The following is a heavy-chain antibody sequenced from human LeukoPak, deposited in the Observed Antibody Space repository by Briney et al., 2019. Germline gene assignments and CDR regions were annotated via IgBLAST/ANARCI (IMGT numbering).Heavy chain of an antibody. Sequence: GASVKVSCKASGYTFTHYVITWVRQAPGQGLEWMGWTNVHNGNINYAQKFQGRISMTTVTSTTTAFMELRSLRSDDTAVYYCARGIEGYDVLTGYYHWGQGSLVTVSS. D-gene: IGHD3-9*01. CDR2: TNVHNGNI. CDR3: ARGIEGYDVLTGYYH. CDR1: GYTFTHYV. V-gene: IGHV1-18*01. J-gene: IGHJ5*02.